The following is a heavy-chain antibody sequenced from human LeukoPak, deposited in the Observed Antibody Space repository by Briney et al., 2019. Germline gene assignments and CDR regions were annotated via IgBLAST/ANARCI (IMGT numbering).Heavy chain of an antibody. V-gene: IGHV1-2*02. CDR1: GYTFTGYH. J-gene: IGHJ4*02. CDR2: INPNSGAT. CDR3: ARLLCSGGSCYSDY. D-gene: IGHD2-15*01. Sequence: ASVKVSCKASGYTFTGYHMQWVRQAPGQGLEWMGWINPNSGATNKAQKFQGRVTMTRDTSISTAYMELSRLRSDDAAVYYCARLLCSGGSCYSDYWGQGTLVTVSS.